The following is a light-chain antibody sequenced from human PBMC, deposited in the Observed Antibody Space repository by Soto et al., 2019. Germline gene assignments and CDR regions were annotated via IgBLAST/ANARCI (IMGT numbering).Light chain of an antibody. CDR3: AAWDVSLVV. Sequence: QSVLTQPPSASGTPGQRVTISCSGSSSNIGTNTVIWYQQLQGAAPKLLIYSDNQRPSGVRDRFSGSKSGTSASLASSGLQSEDEADYYCAAWDVSLVVFGGGTKLTVL. CDR2: SDN. J-gene: IGLJ2*01. V-gene: IGLV1-44*01. CDR1: SSNIGTNT.